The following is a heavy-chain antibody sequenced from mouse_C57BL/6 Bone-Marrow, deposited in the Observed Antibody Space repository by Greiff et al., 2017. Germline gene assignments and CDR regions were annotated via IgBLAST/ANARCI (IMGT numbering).Heavy chain of an antibody. J-gene: IGHJ4*01. CDR2: IDPENGDT. D-gene: IGHD2-4*01. V-gene: IGHV14-4*01. CDR1: GFNIKDDY. CDR3: TTEDYEPSYCARDY. Sequence: VQLQQSGAELVRPGASVKLSCTASGFNIKDDYMHWVKQRPEQGLEWIGWIDPENGDTEYASKFQGKATITADTSSNTAYPQLSSLTSEDTAVYYCTTEDYEPSYCARDYWGQGTSVTVSS.